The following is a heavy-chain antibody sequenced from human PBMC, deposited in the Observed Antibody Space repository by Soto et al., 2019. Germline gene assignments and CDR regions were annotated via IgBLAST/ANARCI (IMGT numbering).Heavy chain of an antibody. D-gene: IGHD3-10*01. CDR3: ATGGPARDFDY. CDR2: FDPEDGET. Sequence: ASVKVSCKVSGYTLSELSMHWVRQAPGKGLEWMGGFDPEDGETVYAQKFQGRVTMTEDTSTDTANMELNSLTSEDTAVYYCATGGPARDFDYWGQGTLVTVSS. J-gene: IGHJ4*02. CDR1: GYTLSELS. V-gene: IGHV1-24*01.